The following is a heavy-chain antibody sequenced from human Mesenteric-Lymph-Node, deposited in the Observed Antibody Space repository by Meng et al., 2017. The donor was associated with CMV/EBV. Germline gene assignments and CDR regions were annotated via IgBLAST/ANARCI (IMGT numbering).Heavy chain of an antibody. CDR2: IWYDGSNE. V-gene: IGHV3-33*01. CDR3: ARDRGVGWFDP. J-gene: IGHJ5*02. Sequence: GESLKISCAASGFTFERNGMHWVRQAPGKGLEWVAVIWYDGSNEEYADSVKGRFTVSRDNSKNTLYLQMNSLRAEDTAVYYCARDRGVGWFDPWGQGTMVTVSS. D-gene: IGHD1-26*01. CDR1: GFTFERNG.